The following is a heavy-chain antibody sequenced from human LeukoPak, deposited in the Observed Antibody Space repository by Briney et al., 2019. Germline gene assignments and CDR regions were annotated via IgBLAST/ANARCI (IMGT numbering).Heavy chain of an antibody. D-gene: IGHD2-15*01. CDR3: ARPSSGGYYFDD. J-gene: IGHJ4*02. CDR1: GYTFTGYY. Sequence: ASVKVSCKASGYTFTGYYIHWVRQAPGQGLEWMGWTNPDSGGTSSAQMFQGRVTMTRDTSITTAYMELSSLRSDDTAVYYCARPSSGGYYFDDWGQGTLVTVSS. V-gene: IGHV1-2*02. CDR2: TNPDSGGT.